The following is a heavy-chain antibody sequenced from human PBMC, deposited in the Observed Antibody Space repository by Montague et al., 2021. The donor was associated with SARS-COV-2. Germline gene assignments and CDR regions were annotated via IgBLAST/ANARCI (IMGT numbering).Heavy chain of an antibody. Sequence: SETLSLTCTVSGGSISNYYWSWIRQSPGKGLEWIAYMYYSGSTKYNPSLKSRATISVDTSKNQFSLTLSSMTAADTAVYYCARARGGTIFGVTGAYYGMGIWGQGTTVTVS. D-gene: IGHD3-3*01. CDR1: GGSISNYY. CDR2: MYYSGST. V-gene: IGHV4-59*01. CDR3: ARARGGTIFGVTGAYYGMGI. J-gene: IGHJ6*02.